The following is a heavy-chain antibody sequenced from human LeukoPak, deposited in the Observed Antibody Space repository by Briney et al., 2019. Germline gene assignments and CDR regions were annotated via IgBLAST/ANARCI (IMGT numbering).Heavy chain of an antibody. V-gene: IGHV4-4*07. CDR3: ARTRTMVRGVGIAVYYFDY. J-gene: IGHJ4*02. Sequence: SETLSLTCTVSGGSISSYYWSWIRQPAGKGLEWIGRIYTSGSTNYNPSLKSRVTISVDKSKNQFSLKLSSVTAADTAVYYCARTRTMVRGVGIAVYYFDYWGQGTLVTVSS. CDR2: IYTSGST. CDR1: GGSISSYY. D-gene: IGHD3-10*01.